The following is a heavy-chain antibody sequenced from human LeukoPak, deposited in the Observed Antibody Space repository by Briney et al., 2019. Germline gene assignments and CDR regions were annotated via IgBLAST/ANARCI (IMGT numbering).Heavy chain of an antibody. CDR1: GGSISSYY. V-gene: IGHV4-59*01. CDR2: IYYSGST. Sequence: SETLSLTCTVSGGSISSYYWSWIRQPPGKGLEWIGYIYYSGSTHYNPSLKSRVTISVDTSKNQFSLKLSSVTAADTAVYYCARVGGGRYDFWSGYYMDYYYYMDVWGKGTTVTVSS. J-gene: IGHJ6*03. CDR3: ARVGGGRYDFWSGYYMDYYYYMDV. D-gene: IGHD3-3*01.